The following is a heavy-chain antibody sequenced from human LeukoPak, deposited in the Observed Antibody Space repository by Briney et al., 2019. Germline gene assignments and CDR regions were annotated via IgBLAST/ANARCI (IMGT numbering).Heavy chain of an antibody. J-gene: IGHJ4*02. CDR1: GGSISSGSYY. CDR2: IYTSGST. CDR3: ARESGSGHFDY. D-gene: IGHD1-26*01. Sequence: SETLSLTCTVAGGSISSGSYYWSWIRQPAGKGMEWIGRIYTSGSTNYNPSFKSRVTISVDTSKNQFSLKLSSVTAADTAVYYCARESGSGHFDYWGQGTLVTVSS. V-gene: IGHV4-61*02.